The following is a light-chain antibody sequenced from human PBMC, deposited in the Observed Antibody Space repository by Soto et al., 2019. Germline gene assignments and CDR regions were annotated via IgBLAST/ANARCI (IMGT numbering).Light chain of an antibody. CDR3: QQYNNWPPIT. CDR2: GAS. J-gene: IGKJ5*01. V-gene: IGKV3-15*01. Sequence: ITLTQSPATLSLSPGERATLSCRASQSVGSYLAWYQQKPGQAPRLLIYGASTRATGIPARFSGSGSGTEFTLTISSLQSEDFAVYYCQQYNNWPPITFGQGTRLEI. CDR1: QSVGSY.